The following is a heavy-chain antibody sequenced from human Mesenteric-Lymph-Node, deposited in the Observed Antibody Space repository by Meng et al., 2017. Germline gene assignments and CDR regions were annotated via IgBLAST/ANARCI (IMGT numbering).Heavy chain of an antibody. J-gene: IGHJ6*02. CDR1: GFSFRTFG. D-gene: IGHD6-13*01. CDR3: ARGSGAAGPHYYYYGMDV. V-gene: IGHV3-33*08. CDR2: IWYDGSVE. Sequence: GESLKISCEASGFSFRTFGMHWVRQSPVKGLEWVALIWYDGSVEHYADSVKGRFIISRDNSRNTLFLQMNSLRVEDTAVYYCARGSGAAGPHYYYYGMDVWGQGTTVTVSS.